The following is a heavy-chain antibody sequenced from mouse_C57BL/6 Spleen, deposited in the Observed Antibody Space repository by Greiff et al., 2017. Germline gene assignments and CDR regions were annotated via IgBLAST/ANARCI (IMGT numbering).Heavy chain of an antibody. J-gene: IGHJ4*01. CDR1: GYSITSGYY. D-gene: IGHD1-1*01. V-gene: IGHV3-6*01. CDR2: ISYDGSN. CDR3: ARAFFTTVVATEGAMDY. Sequence: EVQVVESGPGLVKPSQSLSLTCSVTGYSITSGYYWNWIRQFPGNKLEWMGYISYDGSNNYNPSLKNRISITRDTSKNQFFLKLKSVTTEDTATYYCARAFFTTVVATEGAMDYWGQGTSVTVSS.